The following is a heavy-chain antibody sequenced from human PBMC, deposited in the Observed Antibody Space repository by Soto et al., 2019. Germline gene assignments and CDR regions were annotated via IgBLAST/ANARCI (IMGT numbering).Heavy chain of an antibody. Sequence: SVKVSCKASGGTFSSYAISWVRQAPGQGLEWMGGIIPIFGTANYAQKLQGRVTITADESTSTAYMELSSLRSEDTAVYYCARAVTIFGAVIGPYYGMDVWGQGTTVTVSS. J-gene: IGHJ6*02. V-gene: IGHV1-69*13. D-gene: IGHD3-3*01. CDR2: IIPIFGTA. CDR1: GGTFSSYA. CDR3: ARAVTIFGAVIGPYYGMDV.